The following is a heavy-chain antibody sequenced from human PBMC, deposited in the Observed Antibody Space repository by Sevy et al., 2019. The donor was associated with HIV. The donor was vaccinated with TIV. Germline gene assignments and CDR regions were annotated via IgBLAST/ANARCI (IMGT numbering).Heavy chain of an antibody. D-gene: IGHD3-16*01. CDR1: GFTFDDYA. CDR3: AKDKLLWGSSKCPNAFDI. J-gene: IGHJ3*02. CDR2: ISWNSGSI. Sequence: GGSLRLSCAASGFTFDDYAMHWVRQAPGKGLEWVSGISWNSGSIGYADSVKGRFTISRDNAKNSLYLQMNSLRAEDTTLYYCAKDKLLWGSSKCPNAFDIWGQGTMVTVSS. V-gene: IGHV3-9*01.